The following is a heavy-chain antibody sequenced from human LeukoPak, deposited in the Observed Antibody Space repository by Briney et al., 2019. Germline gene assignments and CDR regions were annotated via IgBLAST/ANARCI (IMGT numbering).Heavy chain of an antibody. CDR1: GDSISSSTYY. V-gene: IGHV4-39*07. CDR3: ARVGVTADFDY. D-gene: IGHD1-26*01. J-gene: IGHJ4*02. CDR2: IYYSGSS. Sequence: SETLSLTCTVSGDSISSSTYYWDWIRQPPGKGLEWIGSIYYSGSSHYNPSLKSRVSMSRDTAKNQFSLNLSSVTAADTAVYYCARVGVTADFDYWGQGTLVTVSS.